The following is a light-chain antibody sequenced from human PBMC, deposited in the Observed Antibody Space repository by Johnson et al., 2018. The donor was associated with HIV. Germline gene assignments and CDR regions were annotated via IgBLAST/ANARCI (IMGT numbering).Light chain of an antibody. V-gene: IGLV1-51*02. CDR2: ENN. J-gene: IGLJ1*01. CDR3: GTWDISLSVGYV. CDR1: SSNIGNNY. Sequence: QSVLTQPPSVSAAPGQKVTISCSGSSSNIGNNYVSWYQQLPGTAPKLLICENNKRPSGIPDRFSGSKSRTSATLGITGLQTGDEADYYCGTWDISLSVGYVFGTGTKVTVL.